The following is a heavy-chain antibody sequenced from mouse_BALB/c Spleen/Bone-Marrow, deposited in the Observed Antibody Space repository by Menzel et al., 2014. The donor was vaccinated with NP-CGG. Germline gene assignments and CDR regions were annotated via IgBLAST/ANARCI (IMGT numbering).Heavy chain of an antibody. CDR3: ARPIYDGYSAAMEY. Sequence: EVQLQESGPDLVKPGASVKISCTASGYSFTGYYMHWVKQSHGKSLEWLGRVNPNNGGTSYNQNFKGKARLTVDKSSSTAYMELRSLTSEDSAVYDCARPIYDGYSAAMEYWGQGTSVTVSS. D-gene: IGHD2-3*01. CDR2: VNPNNGGT. CDR1: GYSFTGYY. J-gene: IGHJ4*01. V-gene: IGHV1-26*01.